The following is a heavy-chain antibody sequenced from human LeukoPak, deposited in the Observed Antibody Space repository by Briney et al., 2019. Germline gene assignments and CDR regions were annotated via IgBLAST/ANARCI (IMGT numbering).Heavy chain of an antibody. CDR3: AKVRTVDTAMVFDY. Sequence: GGSLRLSCAASGFTFSSYGMHWVRQAPGKGLEWVAFIRYDGSNKYYADSVKGRFTISRDNSKNTLYLQMNSLRAEDTAVYYCAKVRTVDTAMVFDYWGQGTLVTVSS. V-gene: IGHV3-30*02. D-gene: IGHD5-18*01. J-gene: IGHJ4*02. CDR1: GFTFSSYG. CDR2: IRYDGSNK.